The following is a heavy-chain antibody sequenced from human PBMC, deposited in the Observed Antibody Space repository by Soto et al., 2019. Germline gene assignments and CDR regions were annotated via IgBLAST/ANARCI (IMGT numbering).Heavy chain of an antibody. CDR1: GYTFTGYY. CDR2: INPNSGGT. J-gene: IGHJ4*02. Sequence: ASVKVSCKASGYTFTGYYMHWVRQAPGQGLEWMGWINPNSGGTNYAQKFQGRVTMTRDTSISTAYMELSRLRSDDTAVYYCARDGPASGIVLVITNYFDYWGQGNLVTVSS. CDR3: ARDGPASGIVLVITNYFDY. D-gene: IGHD3-22*01. V-gene: IGHV1-2*02.